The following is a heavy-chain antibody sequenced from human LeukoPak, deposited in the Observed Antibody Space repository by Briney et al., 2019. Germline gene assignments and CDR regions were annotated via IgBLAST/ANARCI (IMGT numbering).Heavy chain of an antibody. CDR2: IYPADSDI. Sequence: GESLQISCQGSGYSINNYWIGWVRQMPGKGLEWMGIIYPADSDIRYSPSFQGQVTISADKSISTAYLQWSSLKASDTAMYYCAINYDSSGYTDAFDIWGQGTMVTVSS. V-gene: IGHV5-51*01. D-gene: IGHD3-22*01. CDR3: AINYDSSGYTDAFDI. CDR1: GYSINNYW. J-gene: IGHJ3*02.